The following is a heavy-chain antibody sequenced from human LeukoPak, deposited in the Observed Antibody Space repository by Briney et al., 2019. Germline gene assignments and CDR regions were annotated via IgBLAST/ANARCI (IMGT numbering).Heavy chain of an antibody. CDR2: ISGSGSRT. V-gene: IGHV3-23*01. CDR3: AKSSVAGPYFDY. CDR1: GFTFSSYA. Sequence: PGGSLILSCAASGFTFSSYAMRWVRQAPGKGLEWVSAISGSGSRTYYADSVKGRFTISRDNSKDTLYLEMNSLRAEDTAVYYCAKSSVAGPYFDYWGQGTLVTVSS. D-gene: IGHD6-19*01. J-gene: IGHJ4*02.